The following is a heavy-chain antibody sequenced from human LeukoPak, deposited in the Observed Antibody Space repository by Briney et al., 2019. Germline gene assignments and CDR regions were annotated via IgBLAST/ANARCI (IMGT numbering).Heavy chain of an antibody. CDR1: GYTSNAHY. CDR3: AKDLNRYTGDYAFDI. CDR2: INPISGGT. D-gene: IGHD1-26*01. J-gene: IGHJ3*02. Sequence: ASVNVSCKASGYTSNAHYMHWVRQAPGQGLEWMGWINPISGGTDYAQKFQGRVTMTRDTSISTAYMELSRLRSADTAVYYCAKDLNRYTGDYAFDIWGQGTTVTVSS. V-gene: IGHV1-2*02.